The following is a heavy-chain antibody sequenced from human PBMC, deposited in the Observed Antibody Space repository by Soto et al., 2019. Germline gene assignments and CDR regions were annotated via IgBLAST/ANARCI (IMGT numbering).Heavy chain of an antibody. V-gene: IGHV1-2*02. Sequence: ASVKVSCKASGYTFTGYYMHWVRQAPGQGLEWMGWINPNSGGTNYAQKFQGRVTMTRDTSISTAYMELSRLRSDDTAVYYCARDFQAFFGVVIPYYYYGMDVWGQGTTVTVSS. CDR1: GYTFTGYY. CDR2: INPNSGGT. CDR3: ARDFQAFFGVVIPYYYYGMDV. J-gene: IGHJ6*02. D-gene: IGHD3-3*01.